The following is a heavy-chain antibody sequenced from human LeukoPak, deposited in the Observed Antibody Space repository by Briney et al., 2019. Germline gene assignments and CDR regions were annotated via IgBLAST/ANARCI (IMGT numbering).Heavy chain of an antibody. CDR2: IYTSGST. V-gene: IGHV4-4*07. CDR3: ARGHSYGYDRLDY. J-gene: IGHJ4*02. CDR1: GGSISSNY. D-gene: IGHD5-18*01. Sequence: SETLSLTCTVSGGSISSNYWSWVRQPAGKGLEWIGRIYTSGSTNYKPSLKSRVTMSFDTSNNQYPLQLSSMYAADTAVYYWARGHSYGYDRLDYWGQGTLVTVSS.